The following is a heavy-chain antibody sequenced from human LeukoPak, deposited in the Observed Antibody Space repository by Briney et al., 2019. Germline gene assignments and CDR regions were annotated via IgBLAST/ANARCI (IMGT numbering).Heavy chain of an antibody. CDR3: ARALIAAAGIRDAFDI. J-gene: IGHJ3*02. Sequence: PGGSLRLSCTVSGFTVSSNSWSWVRQAPGKGLEWVSFIYSGGNTHYSDSVTGRFTISRDNSKNTLYLQMNSLRAEDTALYYCARALIAAAGIRDAFDIWGQGTMVTVSS. CDR1: GFTVSSNS. D-gene: IGHD6-13*01. V-gene: IGHV3-53*01. CDR2: IYSGGNT.